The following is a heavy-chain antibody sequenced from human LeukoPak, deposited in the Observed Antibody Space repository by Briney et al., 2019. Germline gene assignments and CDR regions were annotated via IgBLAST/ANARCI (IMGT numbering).Heavy chain of an antibody. J-gene: IGHJ4*02. D-gene: IGHD3-16*02. CDR2: IYYSGST. Sequence: SETLSLTCTVSGGSISSSGYYWGWIREPPGKGLEWIGSIYYSGSTYYNPSLKSRVTISIDTTKNQCSLKLTSVTAADTAVYYCARLLGPLDYVWGSSRSKWGQGTLVTVSS. CDR3: ARLLGPLDYVWGSSRSK. V-gene: IGHV4-39*07. CDR1: GGSISSSGYY.